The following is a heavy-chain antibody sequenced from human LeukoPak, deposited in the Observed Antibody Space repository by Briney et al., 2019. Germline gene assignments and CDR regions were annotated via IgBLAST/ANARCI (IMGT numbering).Heavy chain of an antibody. CDR3: ARVKKDYDILTGYTEQDFDY. CDR2: IYYTGST. V-gene: IGHV4-39*07. J-gene: IGHJ4*02. D-gene: IGHD3-9*01. Sequence: SETLSLTCTVSGGSISSSNYYWGWIRQPPGKGLEWIGSIYYTGSTYYNPSLKSQFTISVDKSKNQFSLKLSSVTAADTAVYYCARVKKDYDILTGYTEQDFDYWGQGTLVTVSS. CDR1: GGSISSSNYY.